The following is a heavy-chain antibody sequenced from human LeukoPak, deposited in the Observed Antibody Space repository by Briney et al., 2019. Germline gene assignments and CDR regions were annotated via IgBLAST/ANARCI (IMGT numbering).Heavy chain of an antibody. CDR2: INPNSGGT. CDR1: GYTFTGYY. Sequence: GASVKVSCKASGYTFTGYYMHWVRQAPGQGLEWMGWINPNSGGTNYAQKFQGRVTMTRDTSISTAYMELSRLRSDDTAVYYCARPDCSSTSCYDWFDPWGQGTLVTVPS. V-gene: IGHV1-2*02. J-gene: IGHJ5*02. D-gene: IGHD2-2*01. CDR3: ARPDCSSTSCYDWFDP.